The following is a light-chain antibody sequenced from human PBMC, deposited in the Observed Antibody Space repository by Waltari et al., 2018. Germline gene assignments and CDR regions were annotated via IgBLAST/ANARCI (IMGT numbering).Light chain of an antibody. CDR3: SSWDDSLTSWV. J-gene: IGLJ3*02. Sequence: QSVLTQPPSASGTPGQSVTISCSGRSPHIGINNVYLYQQLPGAAPKLTFYNNNQLPSGVPARFFGSKSGTSGSLAISALRSEDEADYYCSSWDDSLTSWVFGGGTKLTVL. CDR1: SPHIGINN. CDR2: NNN. V-gene: IGLV1-47*02.